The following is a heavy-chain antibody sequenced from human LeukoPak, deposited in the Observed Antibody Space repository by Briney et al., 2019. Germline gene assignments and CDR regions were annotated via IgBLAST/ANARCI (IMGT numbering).Heavy chain of an antibody. J-gene: IGHJ5*02. D-gene: IGHD4-17*01. CDR2: IYPGDSDT. V-gene: IGHV5-51*01. Sequence: GESLKISCKGSGYSFTSYWIGWVRQMPGKGLEWMGIIYPGDSDTRYSPSFQGQVTISADKSISTAYLQWSSLNASDTAMYYCARRGADYGDYAWFDPWGQGTLVTVSS. CDR3: ARRGADYGDYAWFDP. CDR1: GYSFTSYW.